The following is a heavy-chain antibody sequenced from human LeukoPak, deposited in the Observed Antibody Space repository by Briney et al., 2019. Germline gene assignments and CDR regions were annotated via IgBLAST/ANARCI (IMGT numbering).Heavy chain of an antibody. V-gene: IGHV1-58*02. CDR3: AADKLLWFGELSNWFDP. Sequence: GTSVKVSCKASGFTFTSSAMQWVRQARGQRLEWIGWIVVGSGNTNYAQKFQERVTITRDMSTSTAYMELSSLRSEDTAVYYCAADKLLWFGELSNWFDPWGQGILVTVSS. D-gene: IGHD3-10*01. CDR1: GFTFTSSA. CDR2: IVVGSGNT. J-gene: IGHJ5*02.